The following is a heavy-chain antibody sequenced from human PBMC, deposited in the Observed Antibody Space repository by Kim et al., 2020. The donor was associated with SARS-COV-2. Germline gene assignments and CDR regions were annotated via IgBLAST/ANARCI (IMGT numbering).Heavy chain of an antibody. CDR2: KTDGGPM. CDR3: TTKQS. V-gene: IGHV3-15*01. J-gene: IGHJ5*02. D-gene: IGHD6-19*01. Sequence: KTDGGPMDYAAPVKGRFTLSTDDSKTTLYLQMNSLKPEDTAVYYCTTKQSWGQGTLVTVSS.